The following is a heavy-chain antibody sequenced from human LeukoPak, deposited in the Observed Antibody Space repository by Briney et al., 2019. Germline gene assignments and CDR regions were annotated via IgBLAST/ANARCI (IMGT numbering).Heavy chain of an antibody. CDR1: GGSITGSY. J-gene: IGHJ5*02. V-gene: IGHV4-59*08. Sequence: PSETLSLTCSVSGGSITGSYWSWLRQPPGKGLEYIGYIYYSGSTNYNPSLKSRVTISVDTSKNQFSLKLTSVTAADTAVYYCATNAAVATSRSWFDPWGQGTLVTVSS. CDR2: IYYSGST. CDR3: ATNAAVATSRSWFDP. D-gene: IGHD6-25*01.